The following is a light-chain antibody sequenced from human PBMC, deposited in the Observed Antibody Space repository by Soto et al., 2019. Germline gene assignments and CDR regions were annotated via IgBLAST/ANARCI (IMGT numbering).Light chain of an antibody. J-gene: IGLJ3*02. CDR3: KSRTTRNTLV. V-gene: IGLV2-14*01. CDR1: SSDVGGYNY. Sequence: QSALTQPASVSGSPGQSITISCTGTSSDVGGYNYVSWYQQHPGKAPKVMIYEVTHRPSGVSSRFYGSRSGNTASLTISGLQAEDEADYYCKSRTTRNTLVFGGGTKVTVL. CDR2: EVT.